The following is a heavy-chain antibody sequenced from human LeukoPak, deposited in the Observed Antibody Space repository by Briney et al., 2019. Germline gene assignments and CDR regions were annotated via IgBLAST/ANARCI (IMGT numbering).Heavy chain of an antibody. CDR3: ARDRGYFDY. CDR1: GFTFSSYW. V-gene: IGHV3-7*01. D-gene: IGHD3-10*01. Sequence: GGSLRLSCAASGFTFSSYWMSWVRQAPGKGLEWLANIKQDGSEKYYLDSVKGRFTISRDNAKKSLYLQMNTLRAEDTAVYYCARDRGYFDYWGQGTLVTVSS. J-gene: IGHJ4*02. CDR2: IKQDGSEK.